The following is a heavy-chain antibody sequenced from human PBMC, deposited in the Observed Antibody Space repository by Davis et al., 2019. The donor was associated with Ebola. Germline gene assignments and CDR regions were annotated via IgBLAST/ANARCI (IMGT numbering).Heavy chain of an antibody. V-gene: IGHV4-39*01. CDR1: GGSISSSSYY. J-gene: IGHJ4*02. CDR3: ARPRYSSSWNYFDY. Sequence: SETLSLTCTVSGGSISSSSYYWGRFRQPPGKGLAWLGCIYYSGSTYYHPSLKSRVTISVDTSKNQFSLKLSSVTAADTAVYYCARPRYSSSWNYFDYWGQGTLVTVSS. CDR2: IYYSGST. D-gene: IGHD6-13*01.